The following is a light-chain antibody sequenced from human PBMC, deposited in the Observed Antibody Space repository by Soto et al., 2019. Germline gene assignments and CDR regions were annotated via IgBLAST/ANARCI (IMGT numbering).Light chain of an antibody. J-gene: IGLJ1*01. CDR3: FSLTTTSTHV. Sequence: QSVLTQPASLSGCPGQSITISCTGTSSYIGAYDYVSWFQQHPGKAPKLMISEVNNRPSGVSNRFSGSKSGNTAYLTLSGLQVEDEAEYFCFSLTTTSTHVFGTGTKVTFL. V-gene: IGLV2-14*01. CDR2: EVN. CDR1: SSYIGAYDY.